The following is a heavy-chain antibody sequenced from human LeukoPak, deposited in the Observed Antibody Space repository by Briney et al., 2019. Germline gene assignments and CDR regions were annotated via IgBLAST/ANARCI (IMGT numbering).Heavy chain of an antibody. CDR1: GFTFSSYA. V-gene: IGHV3-30-3*01. CDR3: ARDRKNYYDSKPNFDY. CDR2: ISYDGSNK. D-gene: IGHD3-22*01. Sequence: PGGSLRLSCAASGFTFSSYAMHWVRQAPGKGLEWVAVISYDGSNKYYADSVKGRFTISRDNSKNTLYLQMNSLRAEDTAVYYCARDRKNYYDSKPNFDYWGQGTLVTVSS. J-gene: IGHJ4*02.